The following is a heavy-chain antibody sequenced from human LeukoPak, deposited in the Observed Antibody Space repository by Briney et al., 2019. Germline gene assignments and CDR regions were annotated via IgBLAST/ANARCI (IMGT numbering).Heavy chain of an antibody. CDR3: AKDLKSDIVVVPGNFDY. CDR1: GFTFSSYA. CDR2: ISGSGGST. D-gene: IGHD2-2*01. V-gene: IGHV3-23*01. Sequence: GGSLRLSCAASGFTFSSYAMSWVRQAPGKGLEWVSAISGSGGSTYYADSVRGRFTISRDNSKNTLYPQMNSLRAEDTAVYYCAKDLKSDIVVVPGNFDYWGQGTLVTVSS. J-gene: IGHJ4*02.